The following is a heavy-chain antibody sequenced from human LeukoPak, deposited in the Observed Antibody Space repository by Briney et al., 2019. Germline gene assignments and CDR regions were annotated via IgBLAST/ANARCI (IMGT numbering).Heavy chain of an antibody. V-gene: IGHV3-21*01. CDR1: GFTFTTYS. CDR2: ISSSDTYI. CDR3: VRDWYKSNGYYFDF. D-gene: IGHD1-1*01. Sequence: GGSLRLSCAASGFTFTTYSMNWVRQAPGKGLEWLSSISSSDTYIHYADSVKGRFTISRDNAKNSLYLQMNSLRAEDTALYYRVRDWYKSNGYYFDFWGKGTLVTVSS. J-gene: IGHJ4*02.